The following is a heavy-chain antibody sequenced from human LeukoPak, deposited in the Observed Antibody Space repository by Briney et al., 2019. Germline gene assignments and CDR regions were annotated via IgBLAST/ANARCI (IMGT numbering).Heavy chain of an antibody. CDR1: GYTFTSYY. Sequence: ASVKVSCKASGYTFTSYYMHWVRQAPGQGLEWMGTINPSGGSTSYAQKFQGRVTMTRDTSTSTVYMDLSSLTSEDTAVYFCATTTYNWNDVLDYWGQGTLVTVSS. CDR2: INPSGGST. CDR3: ATTTYNWNDVLDY. D-gene: IGHD1-1*01. V-gene: IGHV1-46*01. J-gene: IGHJ4*02.